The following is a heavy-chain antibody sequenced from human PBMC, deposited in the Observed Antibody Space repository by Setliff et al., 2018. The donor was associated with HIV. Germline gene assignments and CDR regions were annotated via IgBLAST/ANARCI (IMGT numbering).Heavy chain of an antibody. V-gene: IGHV4-34*01. D-gene: IGHD2-2*01. CDR2: INHSGST. Sequence: PSETLSLTCAVYGGSFSGYYWSWIRQPPGKGLEWIGEINHSGSTNYNPSLKSRVTISVDTSKNQFSLKLSSVTAADTAVYYCARDPRPSNYRLLWYFDFWGQGTLVTVSS. CDR1: GGSFSGYY. J-gene: IGHJ4*02. CDR3: ARDPRPSNYRLLWYFDF.